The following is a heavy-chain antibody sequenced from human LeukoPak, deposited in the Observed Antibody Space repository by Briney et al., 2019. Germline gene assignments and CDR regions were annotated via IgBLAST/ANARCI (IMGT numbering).Heavy chain of an antibody. V-gene: IGHV3-30*18. D-gene: IGHD6-19*01. J-gene: IGHJ4*02. CDR2: ISFDGSNK. Sequence: GRSLRLSCAASGFIFSTYGMHWGRQAPGKGLEWVAVISFDGSNKYYADSVKGRFSISRDNSKNTLYLQMNSLRAEDTAVYYCAKETQWLVQGGLDYWGQGTLVTVSS. CDR3: AKETQWLVQGGLDY. CDR1: GFIFSTYG.